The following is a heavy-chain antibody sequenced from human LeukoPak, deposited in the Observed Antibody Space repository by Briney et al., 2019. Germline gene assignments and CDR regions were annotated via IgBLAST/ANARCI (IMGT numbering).Heavy chain of an antibody. CDR1: GFTFNYYT. J-gene: IGHJ4*02. CDR3: ARVLNYYGSSGYYFSY. V-gene: IGHV3-30-3*01. Sequence: GGSLRLSCAASGFTFNYYTMHWLRQAPGKGLEWVAVISYDGSNEYYADSAKGRFTISRDNSKNTLYLQMNSLRVEDTAVYYCARVLNYYGSSGYYFSYWGQGTPVTVSS. D-gene: IGHD3-22*01. CDR2: ISYDGSNE.